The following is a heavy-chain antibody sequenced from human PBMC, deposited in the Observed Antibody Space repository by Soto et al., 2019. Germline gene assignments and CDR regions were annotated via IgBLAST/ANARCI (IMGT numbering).Heavy chain of an antibody. V-gene: IGHV6-1*01. J-gene: IGHJ5*02. CDR2: TYYRSKWYN. Sequence: SQTLSLTCAISGDSVSSNSAAWNWIRQSPSRGLEWLGRTYYRSKWYNDYAVSVKSRITINPDTSKNQFSLQLNSVTPEDTAVYYCARDRTLVVFTGPESRAHPSLPRREGTLVSVS. CDR1: GDSVSSNSAA. D-gene: IGHD2-2*01. CDR3: ARDRTLVVFTGPESRAHPSLP.